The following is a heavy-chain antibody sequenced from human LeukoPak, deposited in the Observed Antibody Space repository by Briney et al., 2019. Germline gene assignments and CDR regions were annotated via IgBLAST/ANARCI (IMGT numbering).Heavy chain of an antibody. V-gene: IGHV3-30*04. CDR1: GFTFSSYA. CDR2: ISYDGSNK. Sequence: GGSLRLSCAASGFTFSSYAMHWVRQAPGKGLEWVAVISYDGSNKYYADSVKGRFTISRDNSKNTLYLQMNSLRAEDTAVYYCAKDHRAYCGGDCVDFDYWGQGTLVTVSS. J-gene: IGHJ4*02. CDR3: AKDHRAYCGGDCVDFDY. D-gene: IGHD2-21*02.